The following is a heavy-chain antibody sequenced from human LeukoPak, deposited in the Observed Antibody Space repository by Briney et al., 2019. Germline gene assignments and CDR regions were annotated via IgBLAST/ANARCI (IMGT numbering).Heavy chain of an antibody. V-gene: IGHV3-7*01. CDR3: ARGGSSWYFNYFDY. Sequence: GGSLRPSCAASGFTFSSYWMSWVRQAPGKGLECVANIKQDGSEKYYVDSVKGRFTVSRDNAKNSLYLQMNSLRAEDTAVYYCARGGSSWYFNYFDYWGQGTLVTVSS. CDR1: GFTFSSYW. J-gene: IGHJ4*02. CDR2: IKQDGSEK. D-gene: IGHD6-13*01.